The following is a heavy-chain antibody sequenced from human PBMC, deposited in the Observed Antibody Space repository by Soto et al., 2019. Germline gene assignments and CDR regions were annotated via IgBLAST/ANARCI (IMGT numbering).Heavy chain of an antibody. CDR2: INPGDGTA. D-gene: IGHD2-2*01. CDR3: ARDPSPNLLVPAAISQRFTYYYYNMDL. Sequence: QVQLVQSEAEVQRPGASVKVSCNASGYTFASHSLHWVRQAPGQGLEWMGIINPGDGTATYARKFQGRVTMTRDTSTSTVYMELSSLTSEDTAMYYCARDPSPNLLVPAAISQRFTYYYYNMDLWGQGTTVTVSS. CDR1: GYTFASHS. V-gene: IGHV1-46*03. J-gene: IGHJ6*02.